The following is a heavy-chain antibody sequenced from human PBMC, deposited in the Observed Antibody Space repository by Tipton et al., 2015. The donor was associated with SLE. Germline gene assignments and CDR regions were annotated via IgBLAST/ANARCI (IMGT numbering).Heavy chain of an antibody. V-gene: IGHV4-59*01. D-gene: IGHD6-19*01. Sequence: TLSLTCTVSGGSISGYYCSWFRQPPGKGLEWIGYVSSSGSTDYNPSLKSRVTVSIDPSKDQFSLRLSSVTAADTAVYYCARARRRQWLDNWGQGTQVTVSS. J-gene: IGHJ4*02. CDR3: ARARRRQWLDN. CDR2: VSSSGST. CDR1: GGSISGYY.